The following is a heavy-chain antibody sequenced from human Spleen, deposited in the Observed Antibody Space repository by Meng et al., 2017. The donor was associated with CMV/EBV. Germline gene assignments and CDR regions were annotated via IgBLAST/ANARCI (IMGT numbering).Heavy chain of an antibody. CDR2: ISWDGGST. V-gene: IGHV3-43D*03. CDR1: GFTFDDYA. Sequence: GESLKISCAASGFTFDDYAMHWVRQAPGKGLEWVSLISWDGGSTYYADSVKGRFTISRDNSKNSLYLQMNSLGTEDTAFYYSAKGALGQLWFKTQIDFWGQGTLVTVSS. D-gene: IGHD5-18*01. CDR3: AKGALGQLWFKTQIDF. J-gene: IGHJ4*02.